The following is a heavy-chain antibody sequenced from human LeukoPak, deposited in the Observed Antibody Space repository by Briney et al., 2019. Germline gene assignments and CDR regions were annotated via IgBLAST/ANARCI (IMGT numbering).Heavy chain of an antibody. Sequence: SETLSLTCTVSGDSTSGYYWSWIRQPPGKGLEWIGYIYTSGSTNYNPSLKSRVTISIDTSKNQFSLKLSSVTAADTAVYYCARGLMDVWGKGTTVTVSS. CDR3: ARGLMDV. V-gene: IGHV4-4*09. CDR1: GDSTSGYY. D-gene: IGHD3-16*01. CDR2: IYTSGST. J-gene: IGHJ6*04.